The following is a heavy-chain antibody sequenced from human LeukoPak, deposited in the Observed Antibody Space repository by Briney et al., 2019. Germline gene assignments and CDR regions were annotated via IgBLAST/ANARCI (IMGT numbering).Heavy chain of an antibody. CDR3: ARVQGYYYGPSPY. D-gene: IGHD3-22*01. J-gene: IGHJ4*02. CDR2: INPNSGGT. V-gene: IGHV1-2*02. Sequence: GASVKVSCKASGYTFTGYYMHWVRQAPGQGLEWMGWINPNSGGTNYAQKFQGRVTMTRDTSISTAYMELSRLRSDDTAVYYCARVQGYYYGPSPYWGQGTLVTVSS. CDR1: GYTFTGYY.